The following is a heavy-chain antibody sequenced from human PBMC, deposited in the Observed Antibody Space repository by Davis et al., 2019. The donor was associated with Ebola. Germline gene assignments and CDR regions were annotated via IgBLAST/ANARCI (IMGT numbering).Heavy chain of an antibody. CDR1: GFTFSHAW. V-gene: IGHV3-15*01. CDR3: TTDVSWSYGSGSYYNVDF. J-gene: IGHJ4*02. Sequence: GESLKISCAASGFTFSHAWMSWVRQAPGKGLEWVGRIKSKIDGGTTDYAAPVKGRFTISRDDSKNTLHLEMNSLKTKDTAVYYCTTDVSWSYGSGSYYNVDFWGQGALVTVSS. D-gene: IGHD3-10*01. CDR2: IKSKIDGGTT.